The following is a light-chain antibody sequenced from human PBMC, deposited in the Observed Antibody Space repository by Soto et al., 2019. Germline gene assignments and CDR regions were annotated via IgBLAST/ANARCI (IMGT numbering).Light chain of an antibody. CDR3: SSHTSSSTLVV. J-gene: IGLJ2*01. CDR2: EVS. V-gene: IGLV2-14*01. Sequence: QSALTQPASVSGSPGQSITISCTGTSSDVGGYNYVSWYQQHPGKAPKLMIYEVSNRPSGVSNRFSGPKSGNTASLTISGLQAEYEADYYCSSHTSSSTLVVFGGGTKLTVL. CDR1: SSDVGGYNY.